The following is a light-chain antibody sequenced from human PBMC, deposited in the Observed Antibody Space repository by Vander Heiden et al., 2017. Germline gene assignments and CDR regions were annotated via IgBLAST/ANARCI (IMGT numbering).Light chain of an antibody. CDR3: QQYNNWPPWT. CDR1: PSVSSN. Sequence: EIMMTQSPATLSVSPGERATLSCRASPSVSSNLAWYQQKPGQAPRLLISGASTRATGIPARFSGSGSGTEFTLTISSLQSEDFAVYYCQQYNNWPPWTFGQGTKVEIK. V-gene: IGKV3-15*01. J-gene: IGKJ1*01. CDR2: GAS.